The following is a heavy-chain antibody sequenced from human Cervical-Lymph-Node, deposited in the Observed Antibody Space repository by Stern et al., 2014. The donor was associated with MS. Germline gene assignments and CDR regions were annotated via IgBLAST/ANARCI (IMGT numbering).Heavy chain of an antibody. Sequence: QVQLQESGPGLVKPSGTLSLTCAVSGGSISTSNWWSWVRQSPGKGLEWIGDIHHGGSANYNPSLKSRVTISVDKSTNQFSLKLSSVTAADTAMYFCARDRDYEFWSDPLQTKFYDAFNTWGQGTMVIVSS. J-gene: IGHJ3*02. CDR1: GGSISTSNW. CDR3: ARDRDYEFWSDPLQTKFYDAFNT. CDR2: IHHGGSA. D-gene: IGHD3-3*01. V-gene: IGHV4-4*02.